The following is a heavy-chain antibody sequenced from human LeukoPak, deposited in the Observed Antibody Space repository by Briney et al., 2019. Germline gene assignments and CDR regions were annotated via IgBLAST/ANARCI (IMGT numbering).Heavy chain of an antibody. J-gene: IGHJ4*02. CDR3: AKGPPSDSSSWYQFDY. CDR1: GGTFSSYA. D-gene: IGHD6-13*01. Sequence: SVKVSCKASGGTFSSYAISWVRQAPGQGLEWMGGIIPIFGTANYAQKFQGRVTITADESTSTAYMELSSLRSEDTAVYYCAKGPPSDSSSWYQFDYWGQGTLVTVSS. CDR2: IIPIFGTA. V-gene: IGHV1-69*01.